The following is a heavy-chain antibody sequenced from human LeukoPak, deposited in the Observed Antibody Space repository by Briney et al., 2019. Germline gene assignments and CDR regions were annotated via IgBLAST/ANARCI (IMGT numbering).Heavy chain of an antibody. J-gene: IGHJ5*02. D-gene: IGHD2-2*01. Sequence: GGSLRLSCAPSVFTFDDYAMRWVRQAPREGLEWVSGISGNVGGIGYADSVKGRFTISRDNAKNSLYLQMNSLRAEDTALYYCAKDIRRYCSSTSCYNWFDPWGQGTLVTVSS. CDR1: VFTFDDYA. CDR2: ISGNVGGI. CDR3: AKDIRRYCSSTSCYNWFDP. V-gene: IGHV3-9*01.